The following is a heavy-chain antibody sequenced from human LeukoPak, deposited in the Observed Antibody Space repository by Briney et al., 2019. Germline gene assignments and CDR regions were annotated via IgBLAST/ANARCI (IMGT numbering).Heavy chain of an antibody. D-gene: IGHD2-15*01. V-gene: IGHV3-33*08. CDR2: IWYDGSNT. J-gene: IGHJ4*02. CDR3: ARDQQRFCSGGTCYLGFEY. CDR1: GFTFSDYY. Sequence: GGSLRLSCAASGFTFSDYYMSWIRQAPGKGLEWVALIWYDGSNTYYADSVKGRFTISRENSNNTLYLQMNRLRAEDTAVYYCARDQQRFCSGGTCYLGFEYWGQGILVTVSS.